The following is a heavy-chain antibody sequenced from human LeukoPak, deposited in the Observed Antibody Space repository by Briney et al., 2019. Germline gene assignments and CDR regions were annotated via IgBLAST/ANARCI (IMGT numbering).Heavy chain of an antibody. D-gene: IGHD5-24*01. CDR2: IYPGDSDT. J-gene: IGHJ5*02. CDR1: GYSFTSNW. Sequence: GESLKISCETSGYSFTSNWIAWVRQKPGQGLEWMGIIYPGDSDTRYSPSFQGQVTISADKSISTAYLQWSSLKASDTAMYYCARSRISGLQRNWFDPWGQGTLVTVSS. V-gene: IGHV5-51*01. CDR3: ARSRISGLQRNWFDP.